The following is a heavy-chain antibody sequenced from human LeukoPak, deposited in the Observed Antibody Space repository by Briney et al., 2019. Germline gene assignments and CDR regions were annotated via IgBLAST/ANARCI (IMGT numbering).Heavy chain of an antibody. CDR3: ARHPTALVSYGFDP. CDR2: IYHSGST. Sequence: SETLSLTCTVSGYSISSGYYWGWIRQPPGKGLEWIGSIYHSGSTYYNPSLKSRVTISVDTSKNQFSLNLSSVTAADTAVYYCARHPTALVSYGFDPWGQGILVTVSS. D-gene: IGHD5-18*01. V-gene: IGHV4-38-2*02. CDR1: GYSISSGYY. J-gene: IGHJ5*02.